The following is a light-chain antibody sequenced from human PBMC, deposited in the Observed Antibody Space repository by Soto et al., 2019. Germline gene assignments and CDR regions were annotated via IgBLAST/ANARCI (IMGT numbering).Light chain of an antibody. Sequence: DIPMTQSPSSLSASVGDRVTIACQSSHDVSWNLNWFQQKPGEAPKLLIYDASNLERGVPSRFSGSGSGTDSTLTVSSLQPEDVATYYCQQYSSMLSFGGGTEVDLK. CDR2: DAS. CDR3: QQYSSMLS. V-gene: IGKV1-33*01. CDR1: HDVSWN. J-gene: IGKJ4*01.